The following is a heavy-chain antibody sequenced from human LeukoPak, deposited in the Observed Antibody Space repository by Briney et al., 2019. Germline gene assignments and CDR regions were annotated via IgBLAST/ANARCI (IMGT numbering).Heavy chain of an antibody. CDR1: GGSISSGSYY. Sequence: ASETLSLTCTVSGGSISSGSYYWSWIRQPPGKGLEWIGYIYYSGSANYNPSLKSRVTISVDTSKNQFSLKLTSVTAADTAVYYCASAYYDSSAPVYWGQGTLVTISS. V-gene: IGHV4-61*01. J-gene: IGHJ4*02. CDR3: ASAYYDSSAPVY. D-gene: IGHD3-22*01. CDR2: IYYSGSA.